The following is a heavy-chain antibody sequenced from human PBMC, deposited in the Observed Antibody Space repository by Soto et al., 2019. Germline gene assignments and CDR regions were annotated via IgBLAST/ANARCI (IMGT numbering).Heavy chain of an antibody. CDR1: GYMFNTYG. CDR3: ERKYGSGYYFLPFEY. CDR2: ISVYNGNI. V-gene: IGHV1-18*01. J-gene: IGHJ4*02. Sequence: QVQLLQSGAEVKKPGASVKVSCKASGYMFNTYGITWVRQAPGQGLEWMGWISVYNGNIDYAQKFEGRVTMTTDTSTSTDYMELKSLTSEDTAGYYCERKYGSGYYFLPFEYWGQGTTVSVSS. D-gene: IGHD3-10*01.